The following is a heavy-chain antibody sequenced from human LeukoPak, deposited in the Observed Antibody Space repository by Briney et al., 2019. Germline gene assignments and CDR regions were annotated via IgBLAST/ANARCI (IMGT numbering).Heavy chain of an antibody. CDR1: GFTFSSYG. Sequence: GGSLRLSCAASGFTFSSYGIQWVRQAPAKGLEWVAFIRYDGSNKYYADSVKGRFAISRDNSKNTLHLQMNSLRAEDTAVYYCAKARAPGGAFDIWGQGTMVPASS. J-gene: IGHJ3*02. CDR3: AKARAPGGAFDI. V-gene: IGHV3-30*02. CDR2: IRYDGSNK.